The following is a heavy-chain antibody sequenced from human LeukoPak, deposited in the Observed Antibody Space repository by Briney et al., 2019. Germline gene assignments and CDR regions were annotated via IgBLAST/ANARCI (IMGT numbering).Heavy chain of an antibody. CDR1: GFTFDDYA. D-gene: IGHD3-10*01. CDR2: ISYDGSNK. Sequence: GRSLRLSCAASGFTFDDYAMHWVRQAPGKGLEWVAVISYDGSNKYYADSVKGRFTISRDNSKNTLYLQMNSLRAEDTAVYYCAKPYGSGSYYRYYFDYWGQGTLVTVSS. V-gene: IGHV3-30*18. J-gene: IGHJ4*02. CDR3: AKPYGSGSYYRYYFDY.